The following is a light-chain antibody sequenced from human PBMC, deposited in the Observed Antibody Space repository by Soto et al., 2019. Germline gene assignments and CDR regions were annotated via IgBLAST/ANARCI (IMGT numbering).Light chain of an antibody. Sequence: EVVMTQSPATLSVSPGEGATLSCRASQSVSSNLAWYQQKPGQAPRLLIYGASNRATGFPARFSGSGSGTDFTLTISSLQSEDFAVYYCQQGDTWPWTFGQGTKVEIK. CDR2: GAS. CDR3: QQGDTWPWT. CDR1: QSVSSN. V-gene: IGKV3D-15*01. J-gene: IGKJ1*01.